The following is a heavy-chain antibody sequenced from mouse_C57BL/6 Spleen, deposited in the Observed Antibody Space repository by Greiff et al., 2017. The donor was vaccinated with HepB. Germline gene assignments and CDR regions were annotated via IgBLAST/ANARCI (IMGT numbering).Heavy chain of an antibody. J-gene: IGHJ4*01. D-gene: IGHD2-9*01. CDR2: IWSDGST. Sequence: VKLQESGPGLVAPSQSLSITCTVSGFSLTSYGVHWVRQPPGKGLEWLVVIWSDGSTTYNSALKSRLSISKDNSKSQVFLKMNSLQTDDTAMYYCARHEAPYYGYDDYAMDYWGQGTSVTVSS. CDR1: GFSLTSYG. V-gene: IGHV2-6-1*01. CDR3: ARHEAPYYGYDDYAMDY.